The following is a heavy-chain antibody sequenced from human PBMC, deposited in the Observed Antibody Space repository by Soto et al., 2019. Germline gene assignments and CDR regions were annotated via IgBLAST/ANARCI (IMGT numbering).Heavy chain of an antibody. V-gene: IGHV3-53*04. D-gene: IGHD1-26*01. CDR3: AVYRIHLFDY. Sequence: QPGGPLRLSCPASGFPFSSNYMSWVRQAPGKGLDWVSVISSGGSTYYADSVKGRFTISRHNSKNTLYLQMNSLSAEDTAVYYCAVYRIHLFDYWGQGTLVTVSS. CDR1: GFPFSSNY. J-gene: IGHJ4*02. CDR2: ISSGGST.